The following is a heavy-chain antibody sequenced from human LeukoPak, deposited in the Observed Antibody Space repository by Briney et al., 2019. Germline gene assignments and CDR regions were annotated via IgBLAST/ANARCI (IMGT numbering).Heavy chain of an antibody. D-gene: IGHD2-15*01. J-gene: IGHJ4*02. Sequence: GGSLRLSCAGSGFTFSNYVMSWVRQAPGKGLEWVSCVSGSGGRGATYYTDSVKGRFTISRDNAKNTMYLQMNSLSGEDTAIYYCAKDRPPPTPIVVVVAAPDYWGQGTLVTVSS. CDR3: AKDRPPPTPIVVVVAAPDY. CDR1: GFTFSNYV. CDR2: VSGSGGRGAT. V-gene: IGHV3-23*01.